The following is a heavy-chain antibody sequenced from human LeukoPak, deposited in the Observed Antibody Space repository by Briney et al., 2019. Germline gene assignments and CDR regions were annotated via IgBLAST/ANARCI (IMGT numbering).Heavy chain of an antibody. J-gene: IGHJ4*02. CDR3: AKSGIASSGYYPRYYFDY. V-gene: IGHV3-23*01. CDR1: GFTFSSYA. CDR2: ISGSGGST. Sequence: GGSLRLSCAASGFTFSSYAVSWVRQAPGKGLKWVSAISGSGGSTYYADSVKGRFTISRDNSKNTLYLQMNSLRAEDTAVYYCAKSGIASSGYYPRYYFDYWGQGTLVTVSS. D-gene: IGHD3-22*01.